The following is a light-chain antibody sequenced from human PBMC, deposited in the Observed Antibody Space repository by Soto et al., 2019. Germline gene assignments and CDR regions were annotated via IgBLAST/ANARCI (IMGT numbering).Light chain of an antibody. CDR2: KAS. J-gene: IGKJ1*01. CDR1: QSISSW. V-gene: IGKV1-5*03. CDR3: QQYNSYWT. Sequence: DIQMTQSPSTLSASVGDRVTITCRASQSISSWLAWYQQKPGKAPKLLIYKASSLESGAPSRFSGSGSGTEFTLTISILQPDDFATYYGQQYNSYWTFGLGTKVEIK.